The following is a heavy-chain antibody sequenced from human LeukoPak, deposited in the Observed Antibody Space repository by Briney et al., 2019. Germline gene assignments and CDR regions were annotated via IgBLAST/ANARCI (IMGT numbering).Heavy chain of an antibody. J-gene: IGHJ4*02. CDR3: ARLYSSSSDTGDY. D-gene: IGHD6-13*01. CDR2: IYSGGST. V-gene: IGHV3-53*04. CDR1: GFTVSSNY. Sequence: QAGGSLRLSCAASGFTVSSNYMSWVRQAPGKGLEWVSVIYSGGSTYYADSVKGRFTISRHNSKNTLYLQMNSLRAEDTAVYYCARLYSSSSDTGDYWGQATLVTVSS.